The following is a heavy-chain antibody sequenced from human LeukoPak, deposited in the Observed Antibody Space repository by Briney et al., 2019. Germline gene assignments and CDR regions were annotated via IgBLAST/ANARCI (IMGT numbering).Heavy chain of an antibody. CDR1: GFTVSSNY. CDR2: IYSGGST. CDR3: ARPYYYDSSGYSDY. D-gene: IGHD3-22*01. J-gene: IGHJ4*02. Sequence: PGGSLRLSCAASGFTVSSNYMSWVRQAPGKGLERVSVIYSGGSTYHADSVKGRFTISRDNSKNTLYLQMNSLRAEDTAVYYCARPYYYDSSGYSDYWGQGTLVTVSS. V-gene: IGHV3-53*01.